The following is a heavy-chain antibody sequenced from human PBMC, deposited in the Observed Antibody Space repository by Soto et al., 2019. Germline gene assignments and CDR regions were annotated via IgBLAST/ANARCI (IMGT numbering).Heavy chain of an antibody. V-gene: IGHV1-46*01. CDR3: ARGGYYDSSGYYSLDY. D-gene: IGHD3-22*01. CDR1: GYTFTSYY. Sequence: GASVKVSCKASGYTFTSYYMHWVRQAPGRGLEWMGIINPSGGSTSYAQKFQGRVTMTRDTSTSTVYMELSSLRSEDTAVYYCARGGYYDSSGYYSLDYWGQGTLVTVSS. J-gene: IGHJ4*02. CDR2: INPSGGST.